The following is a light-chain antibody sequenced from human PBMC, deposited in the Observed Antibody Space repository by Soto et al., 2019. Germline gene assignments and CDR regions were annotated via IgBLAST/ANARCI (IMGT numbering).Light chain of an antibody. CDR1: QSVSDK. V-gene: IGKV3-15*01. CDR3: QQYDNWPPCT. Sequence: EIVMTQSPATLSVSPGERATLSCRASQSVSDKLAWYQQKPGQAPRLLIYHASTRATGIPARFSGSGSGTEFTLTISSLQSEDFAVYYCQQYDNWPPCTFGQGTKLEVK. CDR2: HAS. J-gene: IGKJ2*02.